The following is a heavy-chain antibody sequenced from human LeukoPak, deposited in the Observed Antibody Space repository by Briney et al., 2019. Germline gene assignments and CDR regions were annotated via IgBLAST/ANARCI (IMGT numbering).Heavy chain of an antibody. D-gene: IGHD6-13*01. CDR2: ISGSGGST. V-gene: IGHV3-23*01. J-gene: IGHJ4*02. CDR3: AKVANSSSWYDYFDY. CDR1: GFTFSSYA. Sequence: SGGSLRLSCAASGFTFSSYAMSWVRQAPGKGLEWVSAISGSGGSTYYADSVKGRFTISRDNSKNTLYLQMNSLRAEDTAVYYCAKVANSSSWYDYFDYWGQGTLVTVSS.